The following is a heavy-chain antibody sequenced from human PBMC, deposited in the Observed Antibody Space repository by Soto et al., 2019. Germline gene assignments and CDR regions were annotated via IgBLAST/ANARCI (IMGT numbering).Heavy chain of an antibody. Sequence: QVQLVESGGGVVQPGRSLRLSCAASGFTFSINDMHWVRQAPGRGLEWVAVISHDGNNKYYADSVKGRFTLSRDNSKNMVYLQMDSLRVEDTAVYYCAKDHQTYNWDYLFDSWGPGTLVTVSS. J-gene: IGHJ4*02. CDR3: AKDHQTYNWDYLFDS. D-gene: IGHD1-7*01. CDR2: ISHDGNNK. V-gene: IGHV3-30*18. CDR1: GFTFSIND.